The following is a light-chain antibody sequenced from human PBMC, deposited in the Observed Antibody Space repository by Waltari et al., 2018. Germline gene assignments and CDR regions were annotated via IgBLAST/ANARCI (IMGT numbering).Light chain of an antibody. J-gene: IGLJ2*01. CDR1: STHLGVSHY. CDR3: ASFAGSNNL. V-gene: IGLV2-8*01. Sequence: QSALTQPPSASGSPGPSVTTSCTGTSTHLGVSHYVSWYQQPPGKAPNLLIYEVTERPSGVPDRFSGSKSGNTASLTVSGLQGEDEADYYCASFAGSNNLFGGGTKLTVL. CDR2: EVT.